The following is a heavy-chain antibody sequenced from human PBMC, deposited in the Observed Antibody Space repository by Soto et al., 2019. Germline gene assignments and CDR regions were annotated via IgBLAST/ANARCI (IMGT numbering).Heavy chain of an antibody. D-gene: IGHD3-9*01. Sequence: EVQLVESGGGLVQPGGSLRLSCAASGFTVSSNYMSWVRQAPGKGLEWVSVLYSGGSTCYEDSVKGRFTISRDNSKNTLYLQMNSLRAEDTAVYYCARGANILTGYSVYYYYYMDVWGKGTTVTVSS. CDR1: GFTVSSNY. CDR2: LYSGGST. CDR3: ARGANILTGYSVYYYYYMDV. V-gene: IGHV3-66*01. J-gene: IGHJ6*03.